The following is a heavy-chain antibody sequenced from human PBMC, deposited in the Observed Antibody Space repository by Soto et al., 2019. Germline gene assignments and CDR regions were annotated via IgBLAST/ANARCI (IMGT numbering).Heavy chain of an antibody. CDR2: IYYSGST. Sequence: SEALSLTCTVSGGSVSSGSYYWIWIRQPPGQGLEWLGYIYYSGSTNYNPSLKSRVTISVDPSKNQFSLKLSSVTAGDTAVYYCARAASGSYHGDEYYYYYYGMDVWGQGTTVTVSS. D-gene: IGHD1-26*01. J-gene: IGHJ6*02. CDR3: ARAASGSYHGDEYYYYYYGMDV. CDR1: GGSVSSGSYY. V-gene: IGHV4-61*01.